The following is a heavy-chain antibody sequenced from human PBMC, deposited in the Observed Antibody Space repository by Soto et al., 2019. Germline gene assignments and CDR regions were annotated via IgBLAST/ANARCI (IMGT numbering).Heavy chain of an antibody. CDR2: INSDGSHP. J-gene: IGHJ5*01. CDR1: GFTFFAYW. V-gene: IGHV3-74*01. Sequence: EVQLVESGGGLVQPGGSLRLSCAASGFTFFAYWIHWVRQVPGKGLVWVSRINSDGSHPSYADSVRGRFTISRANSKNPVYLQMNSLTAEDTAVYYCATEGDYGDYAGENWFDSWGPGSLVTVSS. CDR3: ATEGDYGDYAGENWFDS. D-gene: IGHD4-17*01.